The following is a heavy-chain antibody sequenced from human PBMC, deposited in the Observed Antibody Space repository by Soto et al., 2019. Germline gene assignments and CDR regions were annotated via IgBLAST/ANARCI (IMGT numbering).Heavy chain of an antibody. J-gene: IGHJ4*02. CDR1: GFSLSTSGGA. Sequence: QITLKESGPTLVRPTQTLTLTCTFSGFSLSTSGGAVAWIRQPPGEALEWLALIYWDDDKRYNSSLKSRRTITKDNSTDQVALTMTNMAPLDTATYFCAHSQRGPRDFGGQGILVTVSS. CDR2: IYWDDDK. CDR3: AHSQRGPRDF. V-gene: IGHV2-5*02. D-gene: IGHD5-12*01.